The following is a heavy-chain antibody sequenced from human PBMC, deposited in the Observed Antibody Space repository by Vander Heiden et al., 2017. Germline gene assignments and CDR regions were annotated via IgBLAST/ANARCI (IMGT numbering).Heavy chain of an antibody. CDR1: GFTFSSYA. J-gene: IGHJ4*02. V-gene: IGHV3-23*01. CDR2: ISGSGGNT. Sequence: EVQLLASGGGLEQRGGSLRLSCAASGFTFSSYAMGWVRQAPGKGLEWVSTISGSGGNTYYADSVKGRFTISRDNSKNTLYLQMSGLRAEDTAVYYCAKDLRTYSSGDYWGQGTLVTVSS. CDR3: AKDLRTYSSGDY. D-gene: IGHD5-18*01.